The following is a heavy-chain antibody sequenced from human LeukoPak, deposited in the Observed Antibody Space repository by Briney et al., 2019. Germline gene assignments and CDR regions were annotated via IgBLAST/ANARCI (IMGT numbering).Heavy chain of an antibody. CDR3: ARRERIAAAGAYFDY. J-gene: IGHJ4*02. CDR2: IYYSGST. CDR1: GGSISSSSYY. V-gene: IGHV4-39*01. D-gene: IGHD6-13*01. Sequence: SETLSLTCTVSGGSISSSSYYWGWIRQPPGKGLEWIGSIYYSGSTYYNPSLKSRVTISVDTSKNQFSLKLSSVTAADTAVYYCARRERIAAAGAYFDYWGQGTLVTVSS.